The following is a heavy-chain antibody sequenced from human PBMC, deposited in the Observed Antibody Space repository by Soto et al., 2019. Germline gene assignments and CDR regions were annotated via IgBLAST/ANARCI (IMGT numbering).Heavy chain of an antibody. V-gene: IGHV3-64D*06. CDR2: IGNNGGST. Sequence: GGSLRLSCSTSGFTFSGYAMHWVRQAPGKGLEYVSVIGNNGGSTYYADSVNGRFTISRDNSKNMLYLQMSSLRAEDTAVYYCVKALSARYNSAKAFDIWGQGTMVNVSS. J-gene: IGHJ3*02. CDR3: VKALSARYNSAKAFDI. CDR1: GFTFSGYA. D-gene: IGHD2-2*02.